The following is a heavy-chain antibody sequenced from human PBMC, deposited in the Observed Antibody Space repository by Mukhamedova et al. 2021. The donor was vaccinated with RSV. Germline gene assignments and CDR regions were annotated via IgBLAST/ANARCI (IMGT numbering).Heavy chain of an antibody. D-gene: IGHD3-16*01. CDR3: ARGDWRLRAFDA. J-gene: IGHJ3*01. Sequence: SETTDYNPSLMSRVTISIDKSKNQFSLNVSSVTAADTAVYYCARGDWRLRAFDAWGRGTMVIVSS. CDR2: SETT. V-gene: IGHV4-4*02.